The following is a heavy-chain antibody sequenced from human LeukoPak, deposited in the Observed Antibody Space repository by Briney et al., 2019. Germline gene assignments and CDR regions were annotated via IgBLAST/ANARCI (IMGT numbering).Heavy chain of an antibody. J-gene: IGHJ4*02. Sequence: PGGPLRLSCAASGFTFSSYGMHWVRQAPGKGLEWVAVISYDGSNKYYADSVKGRFTISRDNSKNTLYLQMNSLRAEGTAVYYCARDLAVAGTVFDYWGQGTLVTVSS. V-gene: IGHV3-30*19. CDR3: ARDLAVAGTVFDY. CDR2: ISYDGSNK. D-gene: IGHD6-19*01. CDR1: GFTFSSYG.